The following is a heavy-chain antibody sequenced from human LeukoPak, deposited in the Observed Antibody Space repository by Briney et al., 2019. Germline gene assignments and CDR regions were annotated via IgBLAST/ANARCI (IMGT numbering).Heavy chain of an antibody. CDR2: ITGSGDST. D-gene: IGHD3-9*01. V-gene: IGHV3-23*01. CDR3: AKWGDYDILTGYYDSDY. Sequence: PGGSLRLSCAASGFMFSNYAMSWARQAPGKGLEWVSAITGSGDSTYYADSVKGRFTISRDNSKNTLYLQVNSLRAEDTAVYYCAKWGDYDILTGYYDSDYWGQGTLVTVSS. CDR1: GFMFSNYA. J-gene: IGHJ4*02.